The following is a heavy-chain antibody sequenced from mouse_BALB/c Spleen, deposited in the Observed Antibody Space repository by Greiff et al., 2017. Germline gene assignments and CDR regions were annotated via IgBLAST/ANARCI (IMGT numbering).Heavy chain of an antibody. D-gene: IGHD2-4*01. CDR3: ARDRAGDYDVHFDY. Sequence: QVQLKESGPGLVAPSQSLSITCTVSGFSLTSYGVHWVRQPPGKGLEWLGVIWAGGSTNYNSALMSRLSISKDNSKSQVFLKMNSLQTDDTAMYYCARDRAGDYDVHFDYWGQGTTLTVSS. CDR1: GFSLTSYG. V-gene: IGHV2-9*02. J-gene: IGHJ2*01. CDR2: IWAGGST.